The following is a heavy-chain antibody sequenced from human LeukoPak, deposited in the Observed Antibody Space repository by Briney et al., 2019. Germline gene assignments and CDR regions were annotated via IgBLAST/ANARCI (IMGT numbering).Heavy chain of an antibody. D-gene: IGHD3-9*01. V-gene: IGHV3-23*01. CDR2: ISGSGGST. J-gene: IGHJ4*02. CDR1: GFTFSNYA. CDR3: AKDGPYYDILTGYSTGDY. Sequence: GGSLRLSCAASGFTFSNYAMSWVRQAPGKGLEWVSAISGSGGSTYYADSVKGRFTISRDNSKNTLYLQMNSLRAEDTAVYYCAKDGPYYDILTGYSTGDYWGQGTLVTVSS.